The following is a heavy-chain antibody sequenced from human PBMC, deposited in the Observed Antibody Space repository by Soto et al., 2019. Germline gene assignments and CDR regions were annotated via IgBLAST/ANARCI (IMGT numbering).Heavy chain of an antibody. J-gene: IGHJ4*02. CDR2: INAGDGQT. CDR1: GNSFTSSN. V-gene: IGHV1-3*01. D-gene: IGHD3-9*01. Sequence: QVPLVQSGAEAKKPGASVKVSCKASGNSFTSSNIHWVRQAPGQSLEWMGRINAGDGQTTYSQKFQGRFAITKDTSATTAYRELGSLTSEDTAVYYCGSKELDILTGHYTLDSWGQGTLVTVSS. CDR3: GSKELDILTGHYTLDS.